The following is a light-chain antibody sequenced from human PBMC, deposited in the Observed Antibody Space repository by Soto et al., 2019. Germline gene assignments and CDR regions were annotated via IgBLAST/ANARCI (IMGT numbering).Light chain of an antibody. CDR1: QSVLYSSNNKNY. Sequence: DIVMTQSPDSLAVSLGERATINCKSSQSVLYSSNNKNYLAWYQQRPGQPPKLLIYWASTRESGVPARVSGSRSGTDFTLTITSLQAEDVAVYYCQQYESTPPTFGQGTKLEIK. V-gene: IGKV4-1*01. CDR2: WAS. CDR3: QQYESTPPT. J-gene: IGKJ2*01.